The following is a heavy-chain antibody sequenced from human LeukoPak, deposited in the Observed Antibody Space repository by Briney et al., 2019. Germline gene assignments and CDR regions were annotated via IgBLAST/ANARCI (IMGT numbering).Heavy chain of an antibody. V-gene: IGHV3-30*02. CDR1: GFTFENYG. CDR2: LPSEGNVK. D-gene: IGHD3/OR15-3a*01. Sequence: PGGSLRLSCATSGFTFENYGMHWVRQAPGKGLEWAAFLPSEGNVKYYADSVKGRFTISRDTSKKTLLLQMNSLRLEDTAVYYCTKEIRYYGFWRGPFEDWGQGTLVIVSS. J-gene: IGHJ1*01. CDR3: TKEIRYYGFWRGPFED.